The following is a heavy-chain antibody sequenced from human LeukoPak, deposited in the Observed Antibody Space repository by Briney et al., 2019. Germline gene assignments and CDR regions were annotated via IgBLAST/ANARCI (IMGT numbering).Heavy chain of an antibody. Sequence: GGSLRLSCAASGFTFSSYGMHWVRQAPGKGLEWVAFIRHDGSNTYYADSVKGRFTISRDNSKHTLYLQVNSLSVEDTAVYYSTKDKSYYDSSGYYPSAFDYWGQGTLVTVSS. V-gene: IGHV3-30*02. D-gene: IGHD3-22*01. J-gene: IGHJ4*02. CDR3: TKDKSYYDSSGYYPSAFDY. CDR2: IRHDGSNT. CDR1: GFTFSSYG.